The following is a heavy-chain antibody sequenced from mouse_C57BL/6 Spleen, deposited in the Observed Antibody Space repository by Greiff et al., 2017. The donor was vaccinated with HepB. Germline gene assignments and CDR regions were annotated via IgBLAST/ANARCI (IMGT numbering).Heavy chain of an antibody. Sequence: VQLQQSGAELVRPGSSVKLSCKASGYTFTSYWMDWVKQRPGQGLEWIGNIYPSDSETHYNQKFKDKATLTVDKSSSTAYMQLSSLTSEDSAVYYCARGYYGYYWFAYWGQGTLVTVSA. D-gene: IGHD2-12*01. CDR1: GYTFTSYW. CDR2: IYPSDSET. J-gene: IGHJ3*01. V-gene: IGHV1-61*01. CDR3: ARGYYGYYWFAY.